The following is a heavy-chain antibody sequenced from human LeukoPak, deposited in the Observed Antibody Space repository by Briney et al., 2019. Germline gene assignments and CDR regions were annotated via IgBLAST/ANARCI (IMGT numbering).Heavy chain of an antibody. CDR3: ARTEANTAMVTYYYYGMDV. Sequence: PGGSLRLSCAASGFTVSSNYMSWVRQAPGKGLEWVSVIYSGGSTYYADSVKGRFTISRDNSKNTLYLQMNSLRAEDTAVYYCARTEANTAMVTYYYYGMDVWGQGTTVTVSS. D-gene: IGHD5-18*01. J-gene: IGHJ6*02. V-gene: IGHV3-66*01. CDR2: IYSGGST. CDR1: GFTVSSNY.